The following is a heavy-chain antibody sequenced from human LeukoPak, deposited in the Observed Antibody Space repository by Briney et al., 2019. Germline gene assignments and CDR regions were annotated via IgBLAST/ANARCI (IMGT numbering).Heavy chain of an antibody. J-gene: IGHJ5*02. CDR1: GFSLSGYW. CDR2: NNGDGSTT. CDR3: ARDPRNVGLAP. Sequence: GGSLRLSCVASGFSLSGYWMYWVRQAPGKGLVYISRNNGDGSTTNYADVVKGRFTMSRDNVKNTLYLQMNSLRVEDTAVYYCARDPRNVGLAPWGQGTLVTVSS. V-gene: IGHV3-74*01. D-gene: IGHD2-15*01.